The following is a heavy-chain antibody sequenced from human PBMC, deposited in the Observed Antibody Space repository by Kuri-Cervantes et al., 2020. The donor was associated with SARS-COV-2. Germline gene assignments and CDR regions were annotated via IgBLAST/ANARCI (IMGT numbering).Heavy chain of an antibody. CDR2: ISGSGGST. CDR3: AKVGYSTRRALFDP. J-gene: IGHJ5*02. V-gene: IGHV3-23*01. Sequence: GGSLRLSCAASGFTFSSYAMSWVRQAPGKGLEWVSAISGSGGSTYYADSVKGRFTISRDNSKNTLYLQMNSLRAEDTSVYYCAKVGYSTRRALFDPWGQGTLVTVSS. D-gene: IGHD6-13*01. CDR1: GFTFSSYA.